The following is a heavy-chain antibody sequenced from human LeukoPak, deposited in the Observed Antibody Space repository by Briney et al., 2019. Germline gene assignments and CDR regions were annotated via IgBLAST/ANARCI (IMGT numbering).Heavy chain of an antibody. D-gene: IGHD4-17*01. V-gene: IGHV4-4*07. CDR3: ARVGHDYGDYCYYYMDV. CDR2: IYTSGST. Sequence: PSETLSLTCTVSGGSISSYYWSWIRQPAGKGLEWIGRIYTSGSTNYNPSLKSRVTMSVDTSKNQFSLKLSSVTAADTAVYYCARVGHDYGDYCYYYMDVWGKGTTVTVSS. CDR1: GGSISSYY. J-gene: IGHJ6*03.